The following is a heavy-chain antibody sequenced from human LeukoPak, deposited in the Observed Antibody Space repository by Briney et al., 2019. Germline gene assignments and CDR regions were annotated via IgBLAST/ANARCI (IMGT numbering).Heavy chain of an antibody. CDR3: ARLYSSGWADY. CDR1: GFTLSSYW. V-gene: IGHV3-7*02. Sequence: GGSLRLSCAVSGFTLSSYWMSWVRQAPGKGPEWVANIKQDGREKYYVDSVKGRFTISRDNAKNSLYLQMNSLRVEDTAVYFCARLYSSGWADYWGQGTLVTVSS. D-gene: IGHD6-19*01. J-gene: IGHJ4*02. CDR2: IKQDGREK.